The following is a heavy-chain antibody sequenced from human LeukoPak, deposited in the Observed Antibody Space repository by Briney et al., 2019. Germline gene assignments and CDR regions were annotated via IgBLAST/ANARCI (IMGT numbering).Heavy chain of an antibody. CDR1: ELKLSQNG. J-gene: IGHJ4*02. Sequence: GGSLTLSCVTSELKLSQNGMTWLRQAPGKGLEWLANISGSGGSPFYADSVKARFTISRDNSKNALYLKMNNLRVEGTAVYYCARAPARPTLIVYDLYFDSWGQGSLVTVSS. CDR3: ARAPARPTLIVYDLYFDS. V-gene: IGHV3-23*01. D-gene: IGHD3-22*01. CDR2: ISGSGGSP.